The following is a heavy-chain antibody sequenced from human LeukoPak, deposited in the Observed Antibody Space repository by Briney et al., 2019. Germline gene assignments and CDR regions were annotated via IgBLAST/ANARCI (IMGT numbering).Heavy chain of an antibody. D-gene: IGHD3-22*01. CDR2: IYPGDSDT. CDR3: ARERPSRYYYDSSGSPYYYYYMDV. V-gene: IGHV5-51*01. CDR1: GYSFTSYW. Sequence: GESLKISCKGSGYSFTSYWIGWVRQMPGKGLEWMGIIYPGDSDTRYSPSFQGQVTISADKSISTAYLQWSSLKASDTAMYYCARERPSRYYYDSSGSPYYYYYMDVWGKGTTVTISS. J-gene: IGHJ6*03.